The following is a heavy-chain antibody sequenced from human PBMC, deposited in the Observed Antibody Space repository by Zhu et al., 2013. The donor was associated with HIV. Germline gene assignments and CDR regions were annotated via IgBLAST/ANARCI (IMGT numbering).Heavy chain of an antibody. V-gene: IGHV1-2*02. CDR2: INPRTGAT. D-gene: IGHD3-10*01. CDR1: GYTFSDYY. Sequence: QVQLVQSGAEVKKPGASLTVSCKASGYTFSDYYIHWVRQAPGQGLEWMGWINPRTGATYYAHKFQGRVTMTTDTSTSTAYMELRSLRFDDTAVYYCARVGGSGGNYVRFRGMDVWGQGTAVTVSS. CDR3: ARVGGSGGNYVRFRGMDV. J-gene: IGHJ6*02.